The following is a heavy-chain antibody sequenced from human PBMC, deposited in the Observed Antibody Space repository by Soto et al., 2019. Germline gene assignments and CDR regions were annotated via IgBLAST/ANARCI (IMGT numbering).Heavy chain of an antibody. V-gene: IGHV3-48*02. CDR3: AREWGTSIAAAFDY. CDR2: ISSGGSTI. CDR1: GFSFSSYG. D-gene: IGHD6-6*01. J-gene: IGHJ4*02. Sequence: GGSLRLSCAASGFSFSSYGMNWVRQAPGKGLEWVSYISSGGSTIFYADSVEGRFTISRDNAKNSLYLQMNSLRDEDTAVYYCAREWGTSIAAAFDYWGQGTLVTSPQ.